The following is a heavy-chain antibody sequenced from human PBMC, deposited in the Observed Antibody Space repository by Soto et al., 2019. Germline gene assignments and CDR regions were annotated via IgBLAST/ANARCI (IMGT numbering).Heavy chain of an antibody. Sequence: SSVKVSCKASGGTFSSYAISWVRQAPGQGLEWMGGIIPIFGTANYAQKFQGRVTITADESTSTAYMELSSLRSEDTAVYYCAGGGYYYDSSGYYPYYFDYWGQGTLVTVSS. J-gene: IGHJ4*02. CDR3: AGGGYYYDSSGYYPYYFDY. D-gene: IGHD3-22*01. CDR2: IIPIFGTA. CDR1: GGTFSSYA. V-gene: IGHV1-69*13.